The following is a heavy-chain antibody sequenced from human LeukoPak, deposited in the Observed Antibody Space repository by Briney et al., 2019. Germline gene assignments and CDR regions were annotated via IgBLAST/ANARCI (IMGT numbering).Heavy chain of an antibody. CDR2: IYYSGST. V-gene: IGHV4-39*01. Sequence: SETLSLTCTVSGGSISSSSYYWGWIRQPPGKGPEWIGSIYYSGSTYYNPSLKSRVTISVDTSKNQFSLKLSSVTAADTAVYYCARHPPRGTLDYWGQGTLVTVSS. CDR3: ARHPPRGTLDY. D-gene: IGHD1-14*01. CDR1: GGSISSSSYY. J-gene: IGHJ4*02.